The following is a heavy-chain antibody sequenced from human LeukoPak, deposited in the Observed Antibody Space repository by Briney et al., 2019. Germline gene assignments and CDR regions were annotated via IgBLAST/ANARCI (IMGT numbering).Heavy chain of an antibody. V-gene: IGHV3-7*05. J-gene: IGHJ3*02. CDR2: IRQDGSEK. CDR3: ARFITVVTSGAFDI. CDR1: GFTFSSYW. Sequence: VQPGGSLRLSCAASGFTFSSYWMSWVRPAPGKGLEWVANIRQDGSEKYYVDSVKGRFTISRDNAKNSLYLQMNSLRADDTAVYFCARFITVVTSGAFDIWGQGTLATVS. D-gene: IGHD4-23*01.